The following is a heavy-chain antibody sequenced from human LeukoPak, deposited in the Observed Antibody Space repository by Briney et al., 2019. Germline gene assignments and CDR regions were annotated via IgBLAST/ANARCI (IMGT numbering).Heavy chain of an antibody. D-gene: IGHD3-10*01. Sequence: GGSLRLSCAASGFTFSSYSMNWVRQAPGKGLEWVSAISGSGGSTYYADSVKGRFTISRDNSKNTLYLQMNSLRAEDTAVYYCAKVDRRLLWFGEPKGGFDYWGQGTLVTVSS. CDR1: GFTFSSYS. CDR3: AKVDRRLLWFGEPKGGFDY. V-gene: IGHV3-23*01. J-gene: IGHJ4*02. CDR2: ISGSGGST.